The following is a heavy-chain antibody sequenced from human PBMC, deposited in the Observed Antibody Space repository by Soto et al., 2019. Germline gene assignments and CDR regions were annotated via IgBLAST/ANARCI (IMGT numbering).Heavy chain of an antibody. CDR3: AKDSTRQLAYWFDP. CDR1: GFSFTGYY. D-gene: IGHD6-6*01. CDR2: INAHSGGT. Sequence: ASVKVSCKASGFSFTGYYIHWLRQAPGQGLEWMGWINAHSGGTEYAQKFQGRVTLTRDTSIATAYLTLTSLTSDDTALYYCAKDSTRQLAYWFDPWGQGTQVTVYS. J-gene: IGHJ5*02. V-gene: IGHV1-2*02.